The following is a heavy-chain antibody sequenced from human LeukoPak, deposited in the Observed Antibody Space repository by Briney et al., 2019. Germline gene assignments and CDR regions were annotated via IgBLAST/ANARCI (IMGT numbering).Heavy chain of an antibody. CDR1: GGTFSSYA. V-gene: IGHV1-69*13. CDR3: AREGTVLRYFDWSYKRGAFDI. Sequence: ASVKVSCKASGGTFSSYAISWVRQAPGQGLEWMGGITPIFGTANYAQKFQGRVTITADESTSTAYMELCSLRSEDTAVYYCAREGTVLRYFDWSYKRGAFDIWGQGTMVTVSS. D-gene: IGHD3-9*01. J-gene: IGHJ3*02. CDR2: ITPIFGTA.